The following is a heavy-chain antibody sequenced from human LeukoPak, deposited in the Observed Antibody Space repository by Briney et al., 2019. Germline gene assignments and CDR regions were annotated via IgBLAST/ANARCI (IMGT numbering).Heavy chain of an antibody. J-gene: IGHJ6*04. V-gene: IGHV3-48*03. Sequence: GGSLRLSCVASGFTFSSYEMNWVRQAPGKGLEWVSYISSSGSTIYYADSVKGRFTISKDNAKNSLYLQMNSLRAEDTAVYYCAELGITMIGGVWGKGTTVTISS. CDR1: GFTFSSYE. CDR2: ISSSGSTI. D-gene: IGHD3-10*02. CDR3: AELGITMIGGV.